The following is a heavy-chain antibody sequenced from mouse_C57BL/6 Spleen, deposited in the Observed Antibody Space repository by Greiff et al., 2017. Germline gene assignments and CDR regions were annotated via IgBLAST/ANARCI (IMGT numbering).Heavy chain of an antibody. V-gene: IGHV14-2*01. D-gene: IGHD2-12*01. CDR1: GFNIKDYY. CDR3: AVYCYDEGFAY. CDR2: IDPEDGET. J-gene: IGHJ3*01. Sequence: DVKLQESGAELVKPGASVKLSCTASGFNIKDYYMHWVQQRTEHGLEWIGRIDPEDGETKYAPKFPGMATITADTSSNTAYLQLRSLTSEDTAVYYVAVYCYDEGFAYWGQGTLVTVS.